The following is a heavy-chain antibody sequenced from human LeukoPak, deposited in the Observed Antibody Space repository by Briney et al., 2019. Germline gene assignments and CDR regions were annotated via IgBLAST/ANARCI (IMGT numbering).Heavy chain of an antibody. CDR3: ARGSGYSYGYFDY. J-gene: IGHJ4*02. V-gene: IGHV3-33*01. D-gene: IGHD5-18*01. Sequence: GGSLRLSCAASGFTFSSYGMHWVRRAPGKGLEWVAVIWYDGSNKYYADSVKGRFTISRDNSKNTLYLQMNSLRAEDTAVYYCARGSGYSYGYFDYWGQGTLVTVSS. CDR1: GFTFSSYG. CDR2: IWYDGSNK.